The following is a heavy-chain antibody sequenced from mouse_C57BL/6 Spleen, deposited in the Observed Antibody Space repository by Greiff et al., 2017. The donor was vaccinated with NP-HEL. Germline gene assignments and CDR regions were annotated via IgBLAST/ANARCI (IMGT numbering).Heavy chain of an antibody. CDR2: ISSGGDYI. Sequence: EVKLVESGEGLVKPGGSLKLSCAASGFTFSSYAMSWVRQTPEKRLGWVAYISSGGDYIYYADTVKGRFTISRDNARNTLYLQMSSLKSEDTAMYYCTRGGDGYSPFAYWGQGTLVTVSA. V-gene: IGHV5S21*01. J-gene: IGHJ3*01. CDR3: TRGGDGYSPFAY. CDR1: GFTFSSYA. D-gene: IGHD2-3*01.